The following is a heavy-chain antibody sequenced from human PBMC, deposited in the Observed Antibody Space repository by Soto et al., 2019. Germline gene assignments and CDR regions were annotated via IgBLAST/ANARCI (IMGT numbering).Heavy chain of an antibody. Sequence: PSQTLSLTCVICGGRVSSNTAACNWSRSSPSRGLEWVGRTYYRSNWRHDYAVSVKSRITVNPDTSKNHFSLQPNSVTPDDTAVYYCARGVAGTGFDLWGQGTLVTVS. CDR3: ARGVAGTGFDL. D-gene: IGHD6-19*01. CDR2: TYYRSNWRH. CDR1: GGRVSSNTAA. J-gene: IGHJ4*02. V-gene: IGHV6-1*01.